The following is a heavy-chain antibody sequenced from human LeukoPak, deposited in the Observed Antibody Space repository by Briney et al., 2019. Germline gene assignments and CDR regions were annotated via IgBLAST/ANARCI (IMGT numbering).Heavy chain of an antibody. V-gene: IGHV4-39*01. D-gene: IGHD4-17*01. J-gene: IGHJ4*02. CDR1: GGSFSGYY. Sequence: SETLSLTCAVYGGSFSGYYWGWIRQPPGKGLEWIGSIYYSGSTYYNPSLKSRVTISVDTSKNQFSLKLSSVTAADTAVYYCASPLEGVFLNGDYVAFFDYWGQGTLVTVSS. CDR2: IYYSGST. CDR3: ASPLEGVFLNGDYVAFFDY.